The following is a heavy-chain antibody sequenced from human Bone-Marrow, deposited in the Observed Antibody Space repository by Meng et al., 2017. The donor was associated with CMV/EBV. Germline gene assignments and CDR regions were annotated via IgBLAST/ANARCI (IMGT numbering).Heavy chain of an antibody. Sequence: ASVKVSCKASGYTFTSYYMHWVRQAPGQGLEWMGIINPSGGSTSYAQKFQGRVTMTRDTSTSTVYMELSSPRSEDTAVYYCARGRVGTAITGTGGGMDVWGQGTTVTVSS. CDR1: GYTFTSYY. D-gene: IGHD1-7*01. CDR2: INPSGGST. J-gene: IGHJ6*02. CDR3: ARGRVGTAITGTGGGMDV. V-gene: IGHV1-46*01.